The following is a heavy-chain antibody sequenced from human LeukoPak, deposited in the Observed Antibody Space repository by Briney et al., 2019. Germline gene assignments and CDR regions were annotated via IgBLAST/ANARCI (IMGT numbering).Heavy chain of an antibody. D-gene: IGHD3-22*01. J-gene: IGHJ1*01. CDR1: GGSVSSGSYY. V-gene: IGHV4-61*01. CDR2: IYYSGST. CDR3: ARDRGYYDSSGPEYFQH. Sequence: PSETLSLTCTVSGGSVSSGSYYWSWIRQPPGKGLEWIGYIYYSGSTNYNLSLKSRVTMSVDTSKNQFSLKLSSVTAADTAVYYCARDRGYYDSSGPEYFQHWGQGTLVTVSS.